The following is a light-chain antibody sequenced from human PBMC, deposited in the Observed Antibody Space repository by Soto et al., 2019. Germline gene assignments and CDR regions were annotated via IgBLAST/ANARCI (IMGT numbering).Light chain of an antibody. J-gene: IGKJ4*01. CDR2: AAS. V-gene: IGKV1-39*01. Sequence: DIQMTQSPSSLSASVGDSVTITCRASQNIKTYLNWYQQKPGKAPNLLIYAASSLHSGVPSRFSGSGSGTDFTLTIISLLPEDFATYYCQQSYSAPLTFGGGTKVDIK. CDR3: QQSYSAPLT. CDR1: QNIKTY.